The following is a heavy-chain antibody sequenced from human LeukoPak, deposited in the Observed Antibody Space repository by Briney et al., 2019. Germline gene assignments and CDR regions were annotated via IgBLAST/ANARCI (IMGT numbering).Heavy chain of an antibody. Sequence: GGSLRLSCAASGFTFSNYAMHWVRQAPGKGLEYVSAISYNGGSTYYANSVKGRFTISRDNSKNTLYLQMGSLIAEDMAVYYCAREPYYDSSGYCLDYWGQGTLVTVSS. V-gene: IGHV3-64*01. CDR1: GFTFSNYA. J-gene: IGHJ4*02. CDR3: AREPYYDSSGYCLDY. D-gene: IGHD3-22*01. CDR2: ISYNGGST.